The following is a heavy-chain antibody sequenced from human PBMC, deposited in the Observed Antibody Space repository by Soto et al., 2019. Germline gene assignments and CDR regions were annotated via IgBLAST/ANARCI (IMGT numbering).Heavy chain of an antibody. CDR1: GGXISSYY. CDR3: DTAVYYCARGLRWSDD. CDR2: IYYSGSI. J-gene: IGHJ4*02. Sequence: XGLXKPSETLSLTCTVSGGXISSYYWTWIXQPPGKGXEWIGSIYYSGSINYNPSLKSRVTISVDTSKNQFSLKLSSVTAADTAVTAADTAVYYCARGLRWSDDWGQGILVTVSS. V-gene: IGHV4-59*01. D-gene: IGHD3-10*01.